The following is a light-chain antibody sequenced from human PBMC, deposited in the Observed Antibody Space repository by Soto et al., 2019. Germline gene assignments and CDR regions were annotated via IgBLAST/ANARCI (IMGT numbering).Light chain of an antibody. CDR3: QQSYSTLWT. V-gene: IGKV1-39*01. Sequence: DIQMTQSPSSLSASVGNRVTITCRARQSISSYLNWYQQKPGKAPKLLIYAASSLQSGVPSRFSGSGSGTDFTLTFSSLQPEDFATYYCQQSYSTLWTFGQGTKVEIK. CDR2: AAS. J-gene: IGKJ1*01. CDR1: QSISSY.